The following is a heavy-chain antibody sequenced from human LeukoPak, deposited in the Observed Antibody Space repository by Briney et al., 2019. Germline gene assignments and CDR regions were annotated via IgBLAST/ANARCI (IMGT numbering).Heavy chain of an antibody. Sequence: SQTLSLTCTVSGGSISSGDYYWSWLRQPPGKGLEWIGYIYYSGSTYYNPSLKSRVTISVDTSNNQFSLKLSSVTAADTAVYYCAGHHPRNTVDFWGQGTLVTVSS. V-gene: IGHV4-30-4*01. J-gene: IGHJ4*02. CDR1: GGSISSGDYY. D-gene: IGHD2-8*02. CDR2: IYYSGST. CDR3: AGHHPRNTVDF.